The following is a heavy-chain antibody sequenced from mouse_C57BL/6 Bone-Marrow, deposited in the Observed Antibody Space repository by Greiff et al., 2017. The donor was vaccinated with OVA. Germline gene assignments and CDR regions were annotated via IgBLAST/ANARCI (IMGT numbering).Heavy chain of an antibody. CDR2: ISRGSGTI. V-gene: IGHV5-17*01. Sequence: EVQGVESGGGLVKPGGSLKLSCAASGFTFSDYGMHWVRQAPEKGLEWVAYISRGSGTIYYADTVKGRFTISRDNAKNTLFLQMTSLRSEDTAMDDCAREGWLLGFAYWGQGTLVTVSA. D-gene: IGHD2-3*01. CDR3: AREGWLLGFAY. CDR1: GFTFSDYG. J-gene: IGHJ3*01.